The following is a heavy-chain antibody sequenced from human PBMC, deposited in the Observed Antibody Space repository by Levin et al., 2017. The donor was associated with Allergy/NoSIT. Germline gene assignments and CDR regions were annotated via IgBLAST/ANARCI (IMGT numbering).Heavy chain of an antibody. CDR1: GITLSNYW. CDR3: ATAIRGAIGDY. V-gene: IGHV3-74*01. J-gene: IGHJ4*02. Sequence: PGGSLRLSCAASGITLSNYWMHWVRQVPGKGLVWVSRISSGGSSTAYADPVKGRFIISRDNAKNMLYLQMNSLRAEDTAVYYCATAIRGAIGDYWGQGTLVTVSS. D-gene: IGHD3-10*01. CDR2: ISSGGSST.